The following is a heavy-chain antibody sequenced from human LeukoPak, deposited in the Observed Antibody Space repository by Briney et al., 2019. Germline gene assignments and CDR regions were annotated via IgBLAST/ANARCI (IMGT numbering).Heavy chain of an antibody. CDR2: TYYRSKWYN. CDR1: GDSVSSNSAA. V-gene: IGHV6-1*01. D-gene: IGHD6-19*01. CDR3: ARDVVEQWLVRRGNAFDI. Sequence: SQTLSLTCAISGDSVSSNSAAWNWIRQSPSRGLEGLGRTYYRSKWYNDYAVSVKSRITINPDTSKNQFSLQLNSVTPEDTAVYYCARDVVEQWLVRRGNAFDIWGQGTMVTVSS. J-gene: IGHJ3*02.